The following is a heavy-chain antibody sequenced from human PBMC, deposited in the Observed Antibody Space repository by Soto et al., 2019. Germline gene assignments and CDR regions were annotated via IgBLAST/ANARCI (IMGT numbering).Heavy chain of an antibody. V-gene: IGHV3-23*01. J-gene: IGHJ3*01. CDR2: IHGSGETA. Sequence: PAGSLRLSCSACGFTFKTYPMAWVRQAPGRGLEWVSTIHGSGETAYYADSVKGRFTISRDNSKNTVFLQMDSLRVEDTAIYYSAKSQSGSYYAAFDVWGQGTVVTVSS. D-gene: IGHD1-26*01. CDR1: GFTFKTYP. CDR3: AKSQSGSYYAAFDV.